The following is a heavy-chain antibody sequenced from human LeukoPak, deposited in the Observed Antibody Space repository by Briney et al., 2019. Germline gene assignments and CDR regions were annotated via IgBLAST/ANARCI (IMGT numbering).Heavy chain of an antibody. D-gene: IGHD4-23*01. CDR1: GYTFTSYY. Sequence: ASVKVSCKASGYTFTSYYMHWVRQAPGQGLEWMGIINPSGGSTSYAQKFQGRVTMTRDTSTSTVYMELSSLRSEDTAVHYCARDPYGGHFDYWGQGTLVTVSS. CDR2: INPSGGST. CDR3: ARDPYGGHFDY. V-gene: IGHV1-46*01. J-gene: IGHJ4*02.